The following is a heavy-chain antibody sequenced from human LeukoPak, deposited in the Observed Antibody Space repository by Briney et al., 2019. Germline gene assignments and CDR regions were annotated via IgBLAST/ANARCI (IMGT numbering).Heavy chain of an antibody. D-gene: IGHD6-19*01. J-gene: IGHJ4*02. CDR3: AGPGYSSGWTPDY. CDR2: IYYNGST. V-gene: IGHV4-59*08. Sequence: PSETLCLTCTVSAVSISGFHWSWIRQPPGKGLEWIGYIYYNGSTNYNPSLKSRVTISIDTSKNQVSLELNSVTAADTAVYYCAGPGYSSGWTPDYWGQGTLVTVSS. CDR1: AVSISGFH.